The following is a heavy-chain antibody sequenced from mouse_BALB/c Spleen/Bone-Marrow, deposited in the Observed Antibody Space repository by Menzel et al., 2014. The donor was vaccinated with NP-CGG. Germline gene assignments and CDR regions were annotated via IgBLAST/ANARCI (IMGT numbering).Heavy chain of an antibody. CDR1: GYTFTSYW. CDR3: TREGWLRYFDY. V-gene: IGHV1S22*01. CDR2: IYPGSGST. J-gene: IGHJ2*01. D-gene: IGHD2-2*01. Sequence: GSELVRPGASVKLSCKASGYTFTSYWMHWVEQRHGQGLEWIGNIYPGSGSTNYDEKFKSKGTLTVDTSSSTAYMHLSSLTSEDSAVYYCTREGWLRYFDYWGQGTTLTVSS.